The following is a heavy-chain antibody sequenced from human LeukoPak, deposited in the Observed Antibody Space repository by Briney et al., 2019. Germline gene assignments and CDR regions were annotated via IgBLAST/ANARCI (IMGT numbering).Heavy chain of an antibody. V-gene: IGHV3-30*02. CDR2: IQYEGSDK. D-gene: IGHD3-10*01. J-gene: IGHJ4*02. Sequence: GGSLRLSCAASGFTFRTYGMHWVRQAPGKGLEWVAFIQYEGSDKGYADSVKGRFTISRDDSKNTVYLQMNSLRAEDTAVYYRAKDGDDYYGSGSYSDYWGQGTLVTVSS. CDR3: AKDGDDYYGSGSYSDY. CDR1: GFTFRTYG.